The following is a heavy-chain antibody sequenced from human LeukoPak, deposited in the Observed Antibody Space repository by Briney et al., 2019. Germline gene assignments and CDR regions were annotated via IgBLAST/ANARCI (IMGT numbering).Heavy chain of an antibody. CDR1: GFPVSSNY. J-gene: IGHJ4*02. D-gene: IGHD3-22*01. Sequence: GVSLRLSCAASGFPVSSNYMSWVRQAPGGGLEWVSVIYSGGSKYYADSVKGRFTISRDNSKNTLYLQMNSRRAEDAAVYYCARDGAGYSFDYWGQGTLVTVSS. CDR2: IYSGGSK. V-gene: IGHV3-53*05. CDR3: ARDGAGYSFDY.